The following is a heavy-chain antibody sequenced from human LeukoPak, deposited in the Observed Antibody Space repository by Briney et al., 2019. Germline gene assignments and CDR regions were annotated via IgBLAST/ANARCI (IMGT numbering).Heavy chain of an antibody. CDR1: GFTFTTYS. V-gene: IGHV3-21*01. CDR3: ATDGRSSGWYGFDY. J-gene: IGHJ4*02. D-gene: IGHD6-19*01. CDR2: ITSPVGRI. Sequence: GGSLRRSCAASGFTFTTYSMNWIRQSPGKGLEWVSSITSPVGRIYYADSLKGRITISRDNARNSLYLQMNSLTAEDTAVYYCATDGRSSGWYGFDYWGLGTLVTVSS.